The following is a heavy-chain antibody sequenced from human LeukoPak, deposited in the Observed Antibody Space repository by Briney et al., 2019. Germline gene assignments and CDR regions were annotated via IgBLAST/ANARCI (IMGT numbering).Heavy chain of an antibody. J-gene: IGHJ4*02. CDR2: ISAYNGNT. Sequence: GASVKVSCKASGYTFTSYGISWVRQAPGQGLEWMGWISAYNGNTNYAQKLQGRVTMTTDTSTSTAYMELRSLRSDDTAVYYCARGLLWCGEAVRSDYWGQGTLVTVSS. CDR1: GYTFTSYG. V-gene: IGHV1-18*04. D-gene: IGHD3-10*01. CDR3: ARGLLWCGEAVRSDY.